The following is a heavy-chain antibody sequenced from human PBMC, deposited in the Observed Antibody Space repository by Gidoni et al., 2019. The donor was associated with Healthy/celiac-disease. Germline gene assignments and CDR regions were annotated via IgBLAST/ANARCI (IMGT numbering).Heavy chain of an antibody. V-gene: IGHV4-39*01. J-gene: IGHJ4*02. CDR3: ARLVVITSYYFDY. CDR2: IYYSGST. Sequence: QLQLQESGPGLVKPSETLSLTCTVSGGSISSSSYYWGWIRQPPGKGLEWIGSIYYSGSTYYNPSLKSRVTISVDTSKNQFSLKLSSVTAADTAVYYCARLVVITSYYFDYWGQGTLVTVSS. CDR1: GGSISSSSYY. D-gene: IGHD3-22*01.